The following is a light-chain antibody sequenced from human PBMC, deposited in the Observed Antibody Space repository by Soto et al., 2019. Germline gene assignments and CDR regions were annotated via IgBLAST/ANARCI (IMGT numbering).Light chain of an antibody. CDR3: QQYNNWPPLS. Sequence: EIVMTQSPATPSVSPGERATLSCRASQSVSSNFAGHPQKPGQAPSLLIYGAFTRATGIPARLSGSRSGSEFSHTVSSLQPADVALYYCQQYNNWPPLSFGPGTKVDIK. V-gene: IGKV3-15*01. J-gene: IGKJ3*01. CDR1: QSVSSN. CDR2: GAF.